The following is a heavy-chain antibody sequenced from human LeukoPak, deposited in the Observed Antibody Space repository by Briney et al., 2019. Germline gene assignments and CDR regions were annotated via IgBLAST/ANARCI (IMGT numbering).Heavy chain of an antibody. CDR2: INHSGST. V-gene: IGHV4-34*01. J-gene: IGHJ4*02. CDR1: GGSFSGYY. Sequence: PSETLSLTCAVYGGSFSGYYWSWIRQPPGKGLEWIGEINHSGSTNYNPSLKSRVTISVDTSKNQFSLKLSSVTAADTAVYYCARLRGIAAAGTSSDYFDYWGQGTLVTVSS. D-gene: IGHD6-13*01. CDR3: ARLRGIAAAGTSSDYFDY.